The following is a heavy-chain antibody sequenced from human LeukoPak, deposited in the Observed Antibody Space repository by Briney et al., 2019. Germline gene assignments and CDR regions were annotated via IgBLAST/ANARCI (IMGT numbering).Heavy chain of an antibody. V-gene: IGHV1-69*13. CDR3: ARSGLRHSYYYYMDV. D-gene: IGHD5/OR15-5a*01. CDR2: VIPMFGTV. Sequence: GASVKVSCKASGGTFSSYAISWVRPAPGQGLEWMGGVIPMFGTVNYGQKFQGRVTIIADESTSTAYMELSSLRYEDTAVYYCARSGLRHSYYYYMDVWGTGTTVTVFS. J-gene: IGHJ6*03. CDR1: GGTFSSYA.